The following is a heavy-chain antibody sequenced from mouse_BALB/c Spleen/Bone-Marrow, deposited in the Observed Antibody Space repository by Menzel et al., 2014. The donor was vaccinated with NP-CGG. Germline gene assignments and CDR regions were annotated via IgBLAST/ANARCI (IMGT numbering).Heavy chain of an antibody. D-gene: IGHD3-3*01. V-gene: IGHV1S81*02. Sequence: VQLQQSGAELVKPGASVKLSCRASGYTFTSYWMHWVKQRPGQGLEWIGEINPSNGRTNYNEKFKSKATLTVDKSSSTAFMQLSRLTSEDSAVYFCARGDGFAWFAYWGQGTLVTVSA. CDR2: INPSNGRT. CDR3: ARGDGFAWFAY. CDR1: GYTFTSYW. J-gene: IGHJ3*01.